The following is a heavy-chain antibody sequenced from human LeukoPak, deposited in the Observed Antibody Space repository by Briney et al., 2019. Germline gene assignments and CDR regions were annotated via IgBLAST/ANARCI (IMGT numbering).Heavy chain of an antibody. D-gene: IGHD3-10*01. V-gene: IGHV4-34*01. CDR2: INHSGST. CDR3: ARGSGALDI. Sequence: SETLSLTCAVYGGPFSGYYWSWIRQPPGKGLEWIGEINHSGSTNYNPSLKSQVTISVDTSKNQFSLKLSSVTAADTAVYCCARGSGALDIWCQETMVTVSS. J-gene: IGHJ3*02. CDR1: GGPFSGYY.